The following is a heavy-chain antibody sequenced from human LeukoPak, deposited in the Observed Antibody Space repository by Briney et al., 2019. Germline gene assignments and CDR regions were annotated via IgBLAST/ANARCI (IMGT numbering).Heavy chain of an antibody. CDR3: ARASEWCSSTSCYGGGFDY. Sequence: SETLSLTCTVSGGSISSGDYYWSWIRQPPGKGLEWIGYIYYSGSTYYNPSLKSRVTISVDTSKNQFSLKLSSVTAADTAVYYCARASEWCSSTSCYGGGFDYWGQGTLVTVSS. CDR2: IYYSGST. CDR1: GGSISSGDYY. J-gene: IGHJ4*02. D-gene: IGHD2-2*01. V-gene: IGHV4-30-4*01.